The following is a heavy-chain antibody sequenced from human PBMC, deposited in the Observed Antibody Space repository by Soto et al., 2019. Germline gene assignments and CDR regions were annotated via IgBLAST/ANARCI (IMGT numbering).Heavy chain of an antibody. CDR3: ARDKERQQFGGNYYFGICG. CDR2: IIPIFPTP. D-gene: IGHD6-25*01. Sequence: QVQLVQSGAEVKKPGSSVTVSCKASGGTFGNSAISWVRQAPGQGLEWMGGIIPIFPTPDYAQKFQGRVTITADESTCTADMELTSLRREHTAVYHCARDKERQQFGGNYYFGICGGGQGATVTASS. J-gene: IGHJ6*02. CDR1: GGTFGNSA. V-gene: IGHV1-69*12.